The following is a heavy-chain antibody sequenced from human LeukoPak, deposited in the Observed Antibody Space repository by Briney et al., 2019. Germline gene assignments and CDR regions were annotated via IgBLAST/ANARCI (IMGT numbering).Heavy chain of an antibody. CDR3: ARDLWGRDYGDYGDWFDP. CDR1: GFTFSSYS. J-gene: IGHJ5*02. V-gene: IGHV3-21*01. CDR2: ISSSSSYI. Sequence: GGSLRLSCAASGFTFSSYSMNWVRQAPGKGLEWVSSISSSSSYIYYADSVKGRFTISRDNAKNSLYLQMNSLRAEDTAVYYCARDLWGRDYGDYGDWFDPWGQGTLVTVSS. D-gene: IGHD4-17*01.